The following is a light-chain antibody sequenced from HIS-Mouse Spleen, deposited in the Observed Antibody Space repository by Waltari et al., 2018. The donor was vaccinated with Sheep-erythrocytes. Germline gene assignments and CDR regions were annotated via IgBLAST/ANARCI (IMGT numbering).Light chain of an antibody. V-gene: IGKV1-33*01. Sequence: DIQMTQSPSSLSASVGDRVTITCQASQDISNYLNWYQQKPGKAPKLLIYDEFNLETGGPSRFSGSGSGTDFTFTISSLQPEDIATYYCQQYDNLLTFGGGTKVEIK. CDR2: DEF. J-gene: IGKJ4*01. CDR3: QQYDNLLT. CDR1: QDISNY.